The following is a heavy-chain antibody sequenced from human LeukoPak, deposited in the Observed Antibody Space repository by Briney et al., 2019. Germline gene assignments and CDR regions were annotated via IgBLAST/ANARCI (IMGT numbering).Heavy chain of an antibody. V-gene: IGHV4-59*08. J-gene: IGHJ4*02. CDR3: ARNPDFDY. Sequence: PSETLSLTCTVSGGSISSYYWSWIRQPPGKGLEWIGYIYYSGSTNYNPSLKNRVTISVDTSKNQFSLKLSSVTAADTAVYYCARNPDFDYWGQGTLVTVSS. CDR1: GGSISSYY. CDR2: IYYSGST.